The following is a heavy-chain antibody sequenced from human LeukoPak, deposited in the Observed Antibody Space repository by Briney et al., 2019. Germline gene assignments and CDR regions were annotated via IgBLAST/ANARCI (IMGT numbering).Heavy chain of an antibody. CDR3: AKVRLTVTYYYYMDV. CDR2: ISGSGGST. D-gene: IGHD4-17*01. Sequence: GGSLRLSCAASGFTFSSYAMSWVRQAPGKGLEWVSAISGSGGSTYYADSVKGRFTITRDNSKNTLYLQMNSLRAEDTAVYYCAKVRLTVTYYYYMDVWGKGTTVTVSS. CDR1: GFTFSSYA. V-gene: IGHV3-23*01. J-gene: IGHJ6*03.